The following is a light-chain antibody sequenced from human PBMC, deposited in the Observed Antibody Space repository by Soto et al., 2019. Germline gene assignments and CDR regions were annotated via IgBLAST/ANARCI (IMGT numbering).Light chain of an antibody. CDR2: NND. CDR1: SSNIGSNY. Sequence: QSVLTQPPSVSAAPGQKVTISCSGGSSNIGSNYVSWYQQLPGTAPKLLIYNNDKRPSGIPDRFSGSKSGTSATLGITGLQTGDEADYYCGTWDSSLSAVVFGGGTQLTVL. V-gene: IGLV1-51*01. CDR3: GTWDSSLSAVV. J-gene: IGLJ2*01.